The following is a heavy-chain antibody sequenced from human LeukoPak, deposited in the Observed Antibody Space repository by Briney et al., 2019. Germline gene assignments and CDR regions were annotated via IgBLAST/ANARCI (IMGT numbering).Heavy chain of an antibody. CDR3: TRHPGPGGANYDILTGYYIGNNWFDP. J-gene: IGHJ5*02. D-gene: IGHD3-9*01. CDR1: GGSISSYY. Sequence: PPETLSLTCTVSGGSISSYYWSWIRQPAGKGLEWIGRIYTSGSTNYNPSLKSRVTMSVDTSKNQFSLKLSSVTAADTAVYYCTRHPGPGGANYDILTGYYIGNNWFDPWGQGTLVTVSS. CDR2: IYTSGST. V-gene: IGHV4-4*07.